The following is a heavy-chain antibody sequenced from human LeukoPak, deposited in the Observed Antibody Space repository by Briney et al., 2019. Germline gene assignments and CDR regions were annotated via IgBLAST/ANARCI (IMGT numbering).Heavy chain of an antibody. J-gene: IGHJ6*02. D-gene: IGHD6-13*01. CDR1: GFTFGDYA. CDR2: IRSKAYGGTT. Sequence: PGRSLRLSCTASGFTFGDYAMSWVRQAPGKGLEWVGFIRSKAYGGTTEYAASVKGRFTISRDNSKNTLYLQMNSLRAEDTAVYYCARDRVPSSSWWEDYYYGMDVWGQGTTVTVSS. CDR3: ARDRVPSSSWWEDYYYGMDV. V-gene: IGHV3-49*04.